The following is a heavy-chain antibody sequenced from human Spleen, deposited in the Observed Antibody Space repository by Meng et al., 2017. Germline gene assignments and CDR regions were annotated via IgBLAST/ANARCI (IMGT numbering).Heavy chain of an antibody. V-gene: IGHV4-34*01. D-gene: IGHD6-19*01. J-gene: IGHJ4*02. Sequence: QGQVTQWGAGLLKSSGAPSLPCAVYGWSFSGYYWSWIRQTPGKGLEWIGEINHRGSTNYNPPLKSRVTISVDTSKNQFSLKLSSVAAADTAVYYCARFSGSGWYVWGQGTLVTVSS. CDR1: GWSFSGYY. CDR3: ARFSGSGWYV. CDR2: INHRGST.